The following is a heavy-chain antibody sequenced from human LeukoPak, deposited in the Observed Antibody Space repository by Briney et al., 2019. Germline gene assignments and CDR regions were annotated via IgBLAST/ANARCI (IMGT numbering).Heavy chain of an antibody. CDR3: ARDRSDYSSSWTRFDS. CDR2: ISSSSSTI. Sequence: PGGSLRLSCAASGFTFSSYEMNWVRQAPGKGLEWVSYISSSSSTIYYADSVKGRFTISRDNAKNSLYLQMNSLRAEDTAVYYCARDRSDYSSSWTRFDSWGQGTLVTVSS. D-gene: IGHD6-13*01. V-gene: IGHV3-48*03. J-gene: IGHJ4*02. CDR1: GFTFSSYE.